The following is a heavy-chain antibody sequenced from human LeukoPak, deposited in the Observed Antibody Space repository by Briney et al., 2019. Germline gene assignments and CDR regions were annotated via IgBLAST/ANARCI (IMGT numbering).Heavy chain of an antibody. CDR1: GGSISPYY. CDR3: ARHGSAVFDY. J-gene: IGHJ4*02. CDR2: IYYSGST. D-gene: IGHD6-13*01. V-gene: IGHV4-59*01. Sequence: SETLSLTCTVSGGSISPYYWTWIRQPPGKGLEWIGYIYYSGSTNYNPSLTSRVTMSVDTSKNQFSLKLSSVTAADTAVYYCARHGSAVFDYWGQGTLVTVSS.